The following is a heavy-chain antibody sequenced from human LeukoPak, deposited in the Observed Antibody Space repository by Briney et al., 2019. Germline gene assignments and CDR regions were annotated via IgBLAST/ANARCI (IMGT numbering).Heavy chain of an antibody. CDR2: ISWNSGSI. CDR3: AKVAAAGILYWYFDL. CDR1: GFTFDDYA. Sequence: PGGSLRLSCAASGFTFDDYAMHWVRQAPGKGLEWVSGISWNSGSIGYADSVKGRFTISRDNARNSLYLQMNSLRAEDTALCYCAKVAAAGILYWYFDLWGRGTLVTVSS. J-gene: IGHJ2*01. D-gene: IGHD6-13*01. V-gene: IGHV3-9*01.